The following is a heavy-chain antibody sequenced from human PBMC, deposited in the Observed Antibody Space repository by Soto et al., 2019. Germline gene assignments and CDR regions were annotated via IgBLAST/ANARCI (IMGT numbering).Heavy chain of an antibody. V-gene: IGHV1-69*01. Sequence: QVQLVQSGAEVKKPGSSVKVSCKASGGTFSSYAITWVRQAPGQGLEWMGRIIPIFGTANYNQKFQGRVXXXXXXXXXXXXXXXXXXXXXXXXXXXXXXXXXXXTFYYYGMDVWGQGTTVTVSS. CDR2: IIPIFGTA. J-gene: IGHJ6*02. CDR3: XXXXXXXTFYYYGMDV. CDR1: GGTFSSYA.